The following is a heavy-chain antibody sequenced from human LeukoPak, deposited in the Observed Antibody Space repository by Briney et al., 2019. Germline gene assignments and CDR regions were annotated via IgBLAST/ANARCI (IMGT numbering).Heavy chain of an antibody. CDR3: AREYSPYNFDY. CDR1: GFTFSSYS. J-gene: IGHJ4*02. Sequence: GGSLRLSCAASGFTFSSYSMNWVRQAPGKGLEWVSYISSSSSTIYYADSVKGRFTISRDNAKSSLYLQMNSLRAEDTAVYYCAREYSPYNFDYWGQGTLVTVSS. CDR2: ISSSSSTI. D-gene: IGHD6-13*01. V-gene: IGHV3-48*01.